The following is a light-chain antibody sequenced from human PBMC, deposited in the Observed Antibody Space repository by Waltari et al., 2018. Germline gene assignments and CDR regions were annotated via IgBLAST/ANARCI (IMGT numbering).Light chain of an antibody. CDR1: QSISNW. V-gene: IGKV1-5*03. CDR2: KTS. Sequence: DIQMTQSPSTLSASVGDRVTITCRASQSISNWLAWYQQKPGKAPKFLIYKTSNLESGVPSRFSGSGSGTEFTLTISSLQPDDFATYYCQQYNVYLLTFGGGTKVEIK. J-gene: IGKJ4*01. CDR3: QQYNVYLLT.